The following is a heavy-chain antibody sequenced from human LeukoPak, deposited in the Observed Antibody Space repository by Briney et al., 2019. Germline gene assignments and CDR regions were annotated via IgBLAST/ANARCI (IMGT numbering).Heavy chain of an antibody. D-gene: IGHD1-26*01. CDR3: AGGQSRWELLRSHYFDY. J-gene: IGHJ4*02. V-gene: IGHV4-34*01. Sequence: SETLSLTCAVYGGSFSGYYWSWIRQPPGKGLEWIGEINHSGSTNYNPSLKSRVTISVDTSKNQFSLKLSSVTAADTAVYYCAGGQSRWELLRSHYFDYWGQGTLVTVSS. CDR2: INHSGST. CDR1: GGSFSGYY.